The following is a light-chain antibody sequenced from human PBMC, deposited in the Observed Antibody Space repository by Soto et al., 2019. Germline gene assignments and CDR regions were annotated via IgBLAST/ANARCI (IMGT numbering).Light chain of an antibody. CDR1: SSDVGSYNL. CDR2: EGS. Sequence: QSVLTQPASVSGSPGQSITISCTGTSSDVGSYNLVSWYQQHPGKAPKLMIYEGSKRPPGVSNRFSGSKSGNTASLTVSGLQAEDEADYYCCSYAGSSFYVXGTGTKVTVL. CDR3: CSYAGSSFYV. V-gene: IGLV2-23*01. J-gene: IGLJ1*01.